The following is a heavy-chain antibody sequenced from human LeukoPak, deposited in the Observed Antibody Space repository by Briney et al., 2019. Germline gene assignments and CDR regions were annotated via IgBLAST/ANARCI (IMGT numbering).Heavy chain of an antibody. CDR3: ARTTMVRGVAFDS. CDR1: GYTFTSYY. J-gene: IGHJ4*02. D-gene: IGHD3-10*01. CDR2: INPSGGST. V-gene: IGHV1-46*01. Sequence: ASVKVSCKASGYTFTSYYMHWVRQAPGQGLEWMGIINPSGGSTSYAQKFQGRVTMTRDMSTSTVYMELSSLRSEDTAVYYCARTTMVRGVAFDSWGQGTLVTVSS.